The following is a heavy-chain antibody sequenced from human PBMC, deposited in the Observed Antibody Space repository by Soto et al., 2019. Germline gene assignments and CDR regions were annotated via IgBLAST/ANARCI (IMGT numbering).Heavy chain of an antibody. D-gene: IGHD4-17*01. J-gene: IGHJ6*03. CDR1: GFTFSSYG. Sequence: GGSLRLSCAASGFTFSSYGMHWVRQAPGKGLEWVAVIWYDGSNKYYADSVKGRFTISRDNSKNTLYLQMNSLRAEDTAVYYCARVSSDYVDRYYYYMDVWGKGTTVTVSS. CDR3: ARVSSDYVDRYYYYMDV. V-gene: IGHV3-33*01. CDR2: IWYDGSNK.